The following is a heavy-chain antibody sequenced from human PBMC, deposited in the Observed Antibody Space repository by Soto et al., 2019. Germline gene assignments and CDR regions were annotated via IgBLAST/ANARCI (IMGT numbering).Heavy chain of an antibody. CDR2: INTNTGNP. J-gene: IGHJ4*02. CDR1: GYTFTSYA. D-gene: IGHD6-13*01. V-gene: IGHV7-4-1*02. Sequence: ASVKVSCKASGYTFTSYAMNWVRQAPGQGLEWMGWINTNTGNPTYAQGFTGRFVFSLDTSVSTAYLQISSLKAEDTALYYCARVPGFQQLVHPFDYWGQGTLVTVSS. CDR3: ARVPGFQQLVHPFDY.